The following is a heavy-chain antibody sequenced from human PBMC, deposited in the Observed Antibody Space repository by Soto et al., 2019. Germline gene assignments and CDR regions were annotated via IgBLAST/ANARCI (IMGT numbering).Heavy chain of an antibody. CDR3: ATLPSRVVVSVLPIPT. Sequence: PSETLSLTCTVSGGSISSGGYYWSWIRQHPGKGLEWIGYIYYSGSTYYNPSLKGRVTISVDTSNNQFSLKLNSLTAADTAMYYCATLPSRVVVSVLPIPTWGQGTQVTVSS. D-gene: IGHD2-21*01. CDR1: GGSISSGGYY. J-gene: IGHJ4*02. CDR2: IYYSGST. V-gene: IGHV4-31*03.